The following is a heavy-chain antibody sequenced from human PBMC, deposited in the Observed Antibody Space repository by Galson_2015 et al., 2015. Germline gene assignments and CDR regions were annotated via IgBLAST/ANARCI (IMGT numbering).Heavy chain of an antibody. Sequence: CAISGDSVSTNSAAWNWIRQSPSRGLEWLGRTYYESRWYKDYAVSVRSRITINPDTSKNLFSLHLNSVTPEDTAIYYCASGGSDALDIWGQGTMVTVSS. D-gene: IGHD3-3*01. CDR2: TYYESRWYK. V-gene: IGHV6-1*01. CDR1: GDSVSTNSAA. CDR3: ASGGSDALDI. J-gene: IGHJ3*02.